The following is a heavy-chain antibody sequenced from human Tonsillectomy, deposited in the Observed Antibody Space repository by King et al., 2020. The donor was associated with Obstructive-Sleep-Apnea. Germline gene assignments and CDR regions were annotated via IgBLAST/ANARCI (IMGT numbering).Heavy chain of an antibody. CDR2: VSYDGRDN. CDR1: GFDFTTYA. J-gene: IGHJ4*02. CDR3: AGPSYERNGYYYPYFAF. D-gene: IGHD3-22*01. V-gene: IGHV3-30*04. Sequence: QLVQSGGGVVQPGRSLRLSCAASGFDFTTYAIHWVRQAPGKGLEWVAVVSYDGRDNYYADSVKGRFTISRDNSKNTLYLEINSLRHEDTAVYYCAGPSYERNGYYYPYFAFWGQGTLVTVSS.